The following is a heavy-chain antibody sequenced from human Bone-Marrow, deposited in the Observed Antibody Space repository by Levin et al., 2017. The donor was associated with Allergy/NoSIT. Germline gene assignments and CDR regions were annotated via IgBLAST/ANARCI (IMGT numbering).Heavy chain of an antibody. Sequence: GGSLRLSCAASGFTVSGTDMSWLRQAPGKGLEWVSVIHSGDTTYYADSVKGRFTISRDNSKNTLSLQMNSLRVEDTAVYYCASSSVRFLGTPPSGFAWGYDGWGQGTTVTVSS. CDR3: ASSSVRFLGTPPSGFAWGYDG. CDR1: GFTVSGTD. D-gene: IGHD3-3*01. V-gene: IGHV3-66*01. CDR2: IHSGDTT. J-gene: IGHJ6*02.